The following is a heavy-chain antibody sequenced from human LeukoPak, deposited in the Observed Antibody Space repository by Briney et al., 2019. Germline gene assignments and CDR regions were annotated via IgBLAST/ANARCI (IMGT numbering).Heavy chain of an antibody. CDR2: IYTSGST. V-gene: IGHV4-61*02. CDR1: GGSISSVSYY. D-gene: IGHD3-16*01. CDR3: ARGHMITFGGVSPGFDY. Sequence: PSQTLSLTCTVSGGSISSVSYYWSWIRPPAGKGLEWIGRIYTSGSTNYNPSLNSRVPISVDTSKNQFSLKLSSVTAADTAVYYCARGHMITFGGVSPGFDYWGQGTLVTVSS. J-gene: IGHJ4*02.